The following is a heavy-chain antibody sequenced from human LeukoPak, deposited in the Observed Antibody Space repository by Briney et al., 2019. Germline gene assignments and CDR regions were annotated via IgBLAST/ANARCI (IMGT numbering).Heavy chain of an antibody. CDR2: ISSSGSTI. CDR1: GFTFSDYY. V-gene: IGHV3-11*01. D-gene: IGHD3-22*01. J-gene: IGHJ3*02. Sequence: PGGSLRLSCAASGFTFSDYYMSWIRQAPGKGLEWVSYISSSGSTIYYADSVKGRFTISRDNAKNSLYLQMSSLRAEDTAVYYCARGTTYYYDTRAFDIWGQGTMVTVSS. CDR3: ARGTTYYYDTRAFDI.